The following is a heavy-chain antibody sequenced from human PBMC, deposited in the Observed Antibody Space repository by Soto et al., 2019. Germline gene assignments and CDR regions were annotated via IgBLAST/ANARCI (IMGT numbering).Heavy chain of an antibody. CDR3: ARAPGPYRNFDY. CDR2: ISAYNGDT. D-gene: IGHD4-4*01. Sequence: QVQLVQSGAEVKKPGASVKVSCKASGYTFTSYGISWVRQAPGQGLEWMGWISAYNGDTFYAQKFQGRVTMTTDTSTNTAYMELRSLRSDDTVVYYCARAPGPYRNFDYWGQGTLVTVSS. V-gene: IGHV1-18*01. J-gene: IGHJ4*02. CDR1: GYTFTSYG.